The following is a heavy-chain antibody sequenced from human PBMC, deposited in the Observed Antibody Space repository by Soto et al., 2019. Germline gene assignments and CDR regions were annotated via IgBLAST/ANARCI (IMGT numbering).Heavy chain of an antibody. Sequence: GESLKISCKGSGYSFTSYWIGWVRQMPGKGLEWMGIIYPGDSDTRYSPSFQGQVTISADKSISTASLQWSSLKASDTAMYYCARADAPHYYDSSGYPTPDAFDIWGQGTMVTVSS. CDR1: GYSFTSYW. V-gene: IGHV5-51*01. CDR2: IYPGDSDT. J-gene: IGHJ3*02. D-gene: IGHD3-22*01. CDR3: ARADAPHYYDSSGYPTPDAFDI.